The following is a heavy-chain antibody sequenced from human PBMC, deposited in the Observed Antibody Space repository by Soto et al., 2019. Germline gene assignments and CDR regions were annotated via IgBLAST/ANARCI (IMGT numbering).Heavy chain of an antibody. CDR3: ARGGLEPFDY. D-gene: IGHD1-1*01. CDR1: GFNLGSYW. Sequence: GGSLRLSCAASGFNLGSYWMHWGRQAPGKGLVWVSRINDYGTTINYAESVEGRFTISRDDAKSEVYLQMNNLRAEDTAVYYCARGGLEPFDYWGQGALVTVSS. J-gene: IGHJ4*02. CDR2: INDYGTTI. V-gene: IGHV3-74*01.